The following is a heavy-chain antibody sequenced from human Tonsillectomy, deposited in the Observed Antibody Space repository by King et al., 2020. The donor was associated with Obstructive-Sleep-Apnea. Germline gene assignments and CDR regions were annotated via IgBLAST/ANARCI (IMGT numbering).Heavy chain of an antibody. CDR3: ARPPTPTTVTTREDYFDY. V-gene: IGHV5-51*01. D-gene: IGHD4-17*01. CDR1: GYSFTSYW. Sequence: VQLVQSGAEVKKPGESLKISCKGSGYSFTSYWIGWVRQMPGKGLEWIGIIYPGDSDTRYSPSFQGQVTISADKSISTAYLQWSSLKASDTAMYYCARPPTPTTVTTREDYFDYWGQGTLVTVSS. CDR2: IYPGDSDT. J-gene: IGHJ4*02.